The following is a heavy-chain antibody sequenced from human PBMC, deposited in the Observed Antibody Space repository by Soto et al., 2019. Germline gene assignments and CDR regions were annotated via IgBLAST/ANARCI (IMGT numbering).Heavy chain of an antibody. J-gene: IGHJ5*02. Sequence: PSVTLTLTCAVSGGSISSGGYSWSWIRQPPGKGLEWIGYIYHSGSPYYNPSLKSRVTISVDRSKNQFSLKLSSVTAADTAVYYCARVPSPWGQGTLVTVSS. CDR2: IYHSGSP. CDR3: ARVPSP. V-gene: IGHV4-30-2*01. CDR1: GGSISSGGYS.